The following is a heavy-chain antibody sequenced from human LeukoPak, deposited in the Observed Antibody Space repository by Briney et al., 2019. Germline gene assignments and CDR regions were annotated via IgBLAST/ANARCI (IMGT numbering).Heavy chain of an antibody. J-gene: IGHJ4*02. D-gene: IGHD3-10*01. CDR2: IHSDGTT. V-gene: IGHV4-4*08. CDR3: ARLNCRGSEALHFDS. Sequence: SETLSLTCSVSGGSLTNYYWGWLRQPPGKGLEFIGYIHSDGTTNYDSSLQSRVAISLETSKIQFSLRLYSVTAPDTALFFCARLNCRGSEALHFDSWSQGTLVTVSS. CDR1: GGSLTNYY.